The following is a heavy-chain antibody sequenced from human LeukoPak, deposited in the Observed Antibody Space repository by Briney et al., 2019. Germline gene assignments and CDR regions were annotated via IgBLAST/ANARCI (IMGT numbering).Heavy chain of an antibody. J-gene: IGHJ3*02. Sequence: GGSLRLSCVASGFTFNTYSMSWVRQAPGKGLEWVSYISSSSSTIYYADSVKGRFTISRDNAKNSLHLQMNSLRAEDTAVYYCARDLVVGATTGDAFDIWGQGTMVTVSS. V-gene: IGHV3-48*01. CDR2: ISSSSSTI. CDR1: GFTFNTYS. CDR3: ARDLVVGATTGDAFDI. D-gene: IGHD1-26*01.